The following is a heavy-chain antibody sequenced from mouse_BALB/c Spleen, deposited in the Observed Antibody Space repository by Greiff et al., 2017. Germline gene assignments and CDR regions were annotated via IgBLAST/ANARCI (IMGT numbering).Heavy chain of an antibody. D-gene: IGHD2-14*01. CDR2: ILPGSGST. Sequence: QVQLKQSGAELMKPGASVKISCKATGYTFSSYWIEWVKQRPGHGLEWIGEILPGSGSTNYNEKFKGKATFTADTSSNTAYMQLSSLTSEDSAVYYCARGVYRYDGYYYAMDYWGQGTSVTVSS. V-gene: IGHV1-9*01. CDR1: GYTFSSYW. CDR3: ARGVYRYDGYYYAMDY. J-gene: IGHJ4*01.